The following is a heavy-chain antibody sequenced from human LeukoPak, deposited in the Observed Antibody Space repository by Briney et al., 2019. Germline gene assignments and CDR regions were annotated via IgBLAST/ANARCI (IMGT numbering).Heavy chain of an antibody. CDR3: AKDWNDVGSDAFHI. CDR1: GFTFNCYA. Sequence: GGSLRLSCAASGFTFNCYAMSWVRQAPGKGLEWVSAISGSGANTYYADSVKGRFSISRDNSKNTLYLQMNSLRAEDTAIYFCAKDWNDVGSDAFHIWGQGTMVTVSS. D-gene: IGHD1-1*01. J-gene: IGHJ3*02. CDR2: ISGSGANT. V-gene: IGHV3-23*01.